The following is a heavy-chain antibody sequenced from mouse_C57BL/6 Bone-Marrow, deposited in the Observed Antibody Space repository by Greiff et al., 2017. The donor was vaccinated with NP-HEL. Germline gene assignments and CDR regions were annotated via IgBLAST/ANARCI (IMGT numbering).Heavy chain of an antibody. CDR1: GFTFSSYA. D-gene: IGHD2-2*01. V-gene: IGHV5-9-1*02. Sequence: EVKLVESGEGLVKPGGSLKLSCAASGFTFSSYAMSWVRQTPEKRLEWVEYISSGGDYIYYADTVKGRFTISRDNARNTLYLQMSSLKSEDTAMYYCTRDRGYWFAYWGQGTLVTVSA. CDR3: TRDRGYWFAY. J-gene: IGHJ3*01. CDR2: ISSGGDYI.